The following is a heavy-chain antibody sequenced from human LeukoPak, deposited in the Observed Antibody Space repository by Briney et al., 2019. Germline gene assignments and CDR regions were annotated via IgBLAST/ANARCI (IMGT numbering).Heavy chain of an antibody. V-gene: IGHV3-21*03. CDR2: IFSSSTYI. CDR3: ARDFYDGSALDY. J-gene: IGHJ4*02. CDR1: GFAFNTYS. D-gene: IGHD2/OR15-2a*01. Sequence: GGSLRLSCAASGFAFNTYSMNWVRQAPGKGLEWVSFIFSSSTYIYYTDSVKGRFTISRDNARNSLYLQMDNLRAEDTGVYYCARDFYDGSALDYWGQGTLVTVSS.